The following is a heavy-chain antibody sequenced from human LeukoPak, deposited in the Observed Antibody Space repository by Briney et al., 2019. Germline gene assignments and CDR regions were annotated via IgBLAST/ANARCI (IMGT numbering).Heavy chain of an antibody. D-gene: IGHD2-15*01. CDR2: INPSGGST. CDR3: ASIRHCSGGSRYGRVFDY. CDR1: GYTFTSYY. V-gene: IGHV1-46*01. J-gene: IGHJ4*02. Sequence: ASVKVSCKAFGYTFTSYYMHWVRQAPGQGLEWMGIINPSGGSTSYAQKFQGRVTMTRDTSMSTVYMELSSLRSEDTAVYYCASIRHCSGGSRYGRVFDYWGQGTLVTVSS.